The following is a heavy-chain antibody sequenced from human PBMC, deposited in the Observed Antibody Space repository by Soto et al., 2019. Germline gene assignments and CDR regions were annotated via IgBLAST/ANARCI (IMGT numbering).Heavy chain of an antibody. D-gene: IGHD3-9*01. Sequence: PSETLSLTCTVSGRSMSGYYWSWIRQPAGERLEWIGRIYTSGTTDFNPPPKGRVTMSVDTSKNQFSLKLTSVTAADTALYYCAREDYYDTGYYVVWGQGTQVTVSS. V-gene: IGHV4-4*07. CDR3: AREDYYDTGYYVV. CDR2: IYTSGTT. J-gene: IGHJ4*02. CDR1: GRSMSGYY.